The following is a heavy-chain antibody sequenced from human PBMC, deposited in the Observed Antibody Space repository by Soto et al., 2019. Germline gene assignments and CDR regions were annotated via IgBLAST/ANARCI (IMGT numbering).Heavy chain of an antibody. D-gene: IGHD1-20*01. Sequence: SETLSLTCTVSGGSISSGGYYWSWIRQHPGKGLEWIGYIYYSGITNYNPSLKSRVTISVGTSKNQFSLKLSSVTAADTAVYYCARYKSNYYYGMDVWGQGTTVTVSS. CDR1: GGSISSGGYY. CDR2: IYYSGIT. CDR3: ARYKSNYYYGMDV. V-gene: IGHV4-61*08. J-gene: IGHJ6*02.